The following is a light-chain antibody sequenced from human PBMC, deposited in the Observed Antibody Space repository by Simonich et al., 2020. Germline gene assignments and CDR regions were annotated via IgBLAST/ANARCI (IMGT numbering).Light chain of an antibody. CDR2: LNSDGSP. CDR1: SGHSSYA. V-gene: IGLV4-69*01. CDR3: QTWGTGINWV. J-gene: IGLJ3*02. Sequence: QLVLTQSPSASASLGASVKLTCTLSSGHSSYAIAWHQQQPEKGPRYLMKLNSDGSPSKGDGIPDRLSGSSSGAERYLPISSLQSEDEADYYCQTWGTGINWVFGGGTKLTVL.